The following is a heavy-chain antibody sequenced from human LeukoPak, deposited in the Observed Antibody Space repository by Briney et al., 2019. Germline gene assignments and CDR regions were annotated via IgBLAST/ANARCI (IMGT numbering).Heavy chain of an antibody. CDR1: GFTFSSYG. Sequence: GGSLRLSCAASGFTFSSYGMSWVRQAPGKGLEWVANIKQDGSEKYYVDSVKGRFTISRDNAKNSLYLQMNSLRAEDTAVYYCARDVRRFRDWNYSATDYWGQGTLVTVSS. V-gene: IGHV3-7*01. D-gene: IGHD1-7*01. J-gene: IGHJ4*02. CDR3: ARDVRRFRDWNYSATDY. CDR2: IKQDGSEK.